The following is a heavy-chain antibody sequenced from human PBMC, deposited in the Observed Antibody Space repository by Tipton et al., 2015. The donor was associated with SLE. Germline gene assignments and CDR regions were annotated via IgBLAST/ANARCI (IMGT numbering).Heavy chain of an antibody. CDR2: IRSSGSTI. CDR1: GFTFDDFA. CDR3: AGSLDSIDAPDAFDI. J-gene: IGHJ3*02. D-gene: IGHD2-2*03. Sequence: SLRLSCAASGFTFDDFAMNWVRQAPGKGLEWVSYIRSSGSTIYYANSVKGRFTISRENAKNSLYLQRNSLRVEDTAVYYCAGSLDSIDAPDAFDISGQGTMVIVSS. V-gene: IGHV3-48*03.